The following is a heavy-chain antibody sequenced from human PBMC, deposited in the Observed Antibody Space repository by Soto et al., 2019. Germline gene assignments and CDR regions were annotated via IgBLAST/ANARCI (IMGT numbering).Heavy chain of an antibody. J-gene: IGHJ4*02. CDR2: ISPYNGNT. Sequence: GPEVKKPGASVKVSCKASGYAFSTYTISWVRQAPGQGLEWMGWISPYNGNTKYTQKLQGRLTMTTDTSTSTAYMELRSLRSDDTAVYFCARADYGVDDYWGQGTLVTVSS. CDR3: ARADYGVDDY. V-gene: IGHV1-18*01. D-gene: IGHD3-16*01. CDR1: GYAFSTYT.